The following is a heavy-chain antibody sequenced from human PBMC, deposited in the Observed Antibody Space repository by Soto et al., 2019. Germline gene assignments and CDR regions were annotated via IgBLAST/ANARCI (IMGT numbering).Heavy chain of an antibody. Sequence: GASVKVSCKASGYTFTGYGISWVRQAPGQGLEWMGWISAYNGNTNYAQKLQGRVTMTTDTSTSTAYMELRSLRSDDTAVYYCARDPPRGSSWYFGYWGQGTLVTVSS. V-gene: IGHV1-18*01. D-gene: IGHD6-13*01. CDR2: ISAYNGNT. CDR1: GYTFTGYG. CDR3: ARDPPRGSSWYFGY. J-gene: IGHJ4*02.